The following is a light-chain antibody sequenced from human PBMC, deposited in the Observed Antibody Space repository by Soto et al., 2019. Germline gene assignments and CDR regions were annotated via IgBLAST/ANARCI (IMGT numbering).Light chain of an antibody. Sequence: DIQLTQSPSFLSASVGDRVTITCRASHGISSYLAWYQQKPGQAPKLLIYAASTLQSGVPSRFSGSGFATEITLTITSLQPEDFATYYCQQLNNFPLTFGGGTK. CDR2: AAS. CDR1: HGISSY. CDR3: QQLNNFPLT. J-gene: IGKJ4*01. V-gene: IGKV1-9*01.